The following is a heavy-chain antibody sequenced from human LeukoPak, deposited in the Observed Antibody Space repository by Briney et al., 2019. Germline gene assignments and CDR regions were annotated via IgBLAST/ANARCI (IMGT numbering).Heavy chain of an antibody. D-gene: IGHD3-16*01. CDR1: GGSISSGGYY. Sequence: SSETLSLTCTVSGGSISSGGYYWSWIRQHPGKGLEWIGQIHYSGRADYHPSLKRRITISVDTSKNQMSLTLTSVTAADTAIYYCVKFGVDYDMGVWGQGTTVTVSS. CDR2: IHYSGRA. J-gene: IGHJ6*02. CDR3: VKFGVDYDMGV. V-gene: IGHV4-61*08.